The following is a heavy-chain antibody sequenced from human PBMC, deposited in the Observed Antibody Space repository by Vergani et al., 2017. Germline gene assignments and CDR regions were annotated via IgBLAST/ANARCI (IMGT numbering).Heavy chain of an antibody. D-gene: IGHD2-21*01. Sequence: EVQLVESGGGLVKPGGSLRLSCAASGFSFSSYSMNWVRQAPGKGLEWVASISGSSSYVFYRDSVEGRFTITRNNAKKSVYLQMDSLRAEDTAMYFCARGLWGCNHIRCSPPSYWGQGTQVTVSS. CDR2: ISGSSSYV. V-gene: IGHV3-21*02. CDR1: GFSFSSYS. CDR3: ARGLWGCNHIRCSPPSY. J-gene: IGHJ4*02.